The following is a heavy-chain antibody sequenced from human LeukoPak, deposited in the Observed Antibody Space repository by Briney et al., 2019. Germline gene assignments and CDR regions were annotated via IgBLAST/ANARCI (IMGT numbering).Heavy chain of an antibody. Sequence: PGGXXXXSCAAXXXTXXSXAMSWVRQAPGKGVEGVSXISGSGGSTYYADSVKGGFTISRDNSKKTLYVQMNRLRAEDTAVYYCAKALWGIAAAGDFDYWGQGTLVTVSS. V-gene: IGHV3-23*01. CDR1: XXTXXSXA. CDR3: AKALWGIAAAGDFDY. J-gene: IGHJ4*02. D-gene: IGHD6-13*01. CDR2: ISGSGGST.